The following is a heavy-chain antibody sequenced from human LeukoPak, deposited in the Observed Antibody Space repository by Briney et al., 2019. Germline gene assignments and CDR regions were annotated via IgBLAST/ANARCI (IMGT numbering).Heavy chain of an antibody. CDR3: ARDGGDTGVDY. J-gene: IGHJ4*02. CDR1: GGSISSSTYY. Sequence: PSVTLSLTCTVSGGSISSSTYYWGWIRLPPGEGLEWIGSIYYSGSTYYNPSLKSRVTISVDTSKNQFSLKLSSVTAADTAVYYCARDGGDTGVDYWGQGTLVTVSS. V-gene: IGHV4-39*02. D-gene: IGHD2-21*02. CDR2: IYYSGST.